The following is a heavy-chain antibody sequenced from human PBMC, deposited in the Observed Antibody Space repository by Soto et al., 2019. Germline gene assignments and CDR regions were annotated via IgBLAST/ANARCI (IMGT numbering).Heavy chain of an antibody. CDR2: ISYDGSNK. CDR3: AGNWQYGSGSNAYYNGIDG. Sequence: PGGSLRLSCAASGFTFSSYGMHWVRQAPGKGLEWVAVISYDGSNKYYADSVKGRFTISRDNSKNTLYLQMNSLRAEDTAVYYCAGNWQYGSGSNAYYNGIDGWGQGTTVTVSS. J-gene: IGHJ6*02. D-gene: IGHD6-19*01. V-gene: IGHV3-30-3*01. CDR1: GFTFSSYG.